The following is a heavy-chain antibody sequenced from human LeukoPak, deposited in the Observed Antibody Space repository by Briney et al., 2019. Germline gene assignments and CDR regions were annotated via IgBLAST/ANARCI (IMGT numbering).Heavy chain of an antibody. D-gene: IGHD5-18*01. J-gene: IGHJ4*02. V-gene: IGHV3-21*06. CDR1: GFTFSSYS. Sequence: GGSLRLSCAASGFTFSSYSMNWVRQAPGKGLEWVSSLSGSSTYIFYADSVKGRFTISRDNAKNSLYLQTNSLRAEDTAVYYCARWGYSYGSDYWGQGTLVTVSS. CDR3: ARWGYSYGSDY. CDR2: LSGSSTYI.